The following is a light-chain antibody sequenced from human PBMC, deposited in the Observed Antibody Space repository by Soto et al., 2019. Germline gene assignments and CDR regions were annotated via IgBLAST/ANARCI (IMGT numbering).Light chain of an antibody. J-gene: IGLJ1*01. CDR3: SSYTTSNTLV. Sequence: QSVLTQPASVSGSPGQSITISCSGTSSDVGGYKYVSWYQQHPGKAPKLMIYEVSYRPSGVSNRFSGSKSGNTASLTISGLQAEDEADYYCSSYTTSNTLVFGTGTKHTVL. V-gene: IGLV2-14*01. CDR2: EVS. CDR1: SSDVGGYKY.